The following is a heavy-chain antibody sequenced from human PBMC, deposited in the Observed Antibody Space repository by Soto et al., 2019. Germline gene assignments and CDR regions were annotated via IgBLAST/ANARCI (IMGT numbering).Heavy chain of an antibody. Sequence: EVQMLESGGGLVQPGGSLRLSCAASGFIFSNCAMSWVRQAPGKGLEWVAGMGGANGDTYYADSVRGRFAISRDNSKSTLFLQMNSLRAEDTAVYFCAKDRVDHNSVWDPFDIWGQGTMVTVSS. D-gene: IGHD2-15*01. CDR2: MGGANGDT. J-gene: IGHJ3*02. CDR3: AKDRVDHNSVWDPFDI. CDR1: GFIFSNCA. V-gene: IGHV3-23*01.